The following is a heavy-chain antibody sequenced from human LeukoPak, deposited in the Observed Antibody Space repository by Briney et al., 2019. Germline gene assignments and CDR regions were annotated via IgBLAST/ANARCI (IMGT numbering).Heavy chain of an antibody. J-gene: IGHJ5*02. CDR1: GFTFSSYA. CDR3: AARYCDSTICYGFDP. V-gene: IGHV3-30*14. CDR2: ISYDGSNK. Sequence: GGSLRLSCAASGFTFSSYAMHWVRQAPGKGLEWVAVISYDGSNKYYADSVKGRFTISRDNSKNTLYLQMGGLRAEDMAVYYCAARYCDSTICYGFDPWGQGTLVSVSS. D-gene: IGHD2-2*01.